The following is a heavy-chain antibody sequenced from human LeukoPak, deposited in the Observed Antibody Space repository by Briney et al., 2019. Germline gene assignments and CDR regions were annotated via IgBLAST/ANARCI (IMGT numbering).Heavy chain of an antibody. CDR1: GFTVSSNY. Sequence: GGSLRLSCAASGFTVSSNYMSWVRQAPGKGLEWVSVIYKGGSTDYADSVKGRFTVSRDNSKNTLYLQMNSLRAEDTAVYYCANLLSSGSSRDRWGQGALVTVSS. CDR3: ANLLSSGSSRDR. CDR2: IYKGGST. J-gene: IGHJ4*02. V-gene: IGHV3-53*01. D-gene: IGHD1-26*01.